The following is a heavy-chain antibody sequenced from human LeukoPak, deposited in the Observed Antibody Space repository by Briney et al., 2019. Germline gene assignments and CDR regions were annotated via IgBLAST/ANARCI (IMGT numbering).Heavy chain of an antibody. CDR2: INHSGST. CDR3: AMTTPFPY. J-gene: IGHJ4*02. CDR1: GFTLSNYA. Sequence: PGGSLRLSCAASGFTLSNYAMSWIRQPPGKGLEWIGEINHSGSTNYNPSLKSRVTISVDTSKNQFSLKLSSVTAADTAVYYCAMTTPFPYWGQGTLVTVSS. D-gene: IGHD4-11*01. V-gene: IGHV4-34*08.